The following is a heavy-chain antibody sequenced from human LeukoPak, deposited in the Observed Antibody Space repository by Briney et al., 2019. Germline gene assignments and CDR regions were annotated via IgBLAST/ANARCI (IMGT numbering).Heavy chain of an antibody. CDR3: ARDSGYSGYDFRYYYYGMAV. Sequence: SETLSLTCTVSGGSISSYYWSWIRQPAGEGLEWIGRIYTSGSTNYNPSLKSRVTMSVDTSKNQFSLKLSSVTAADTAVYYCARDSGYSGYDFRYYYYGMAVWGQGTTVTVSS. CDR1: GGSISSYY. J-gene: IGHJ6*02. CDR2: IYTSGST. V-gene: IGHV4-4*07. D-gene: IGHD5-12*01.